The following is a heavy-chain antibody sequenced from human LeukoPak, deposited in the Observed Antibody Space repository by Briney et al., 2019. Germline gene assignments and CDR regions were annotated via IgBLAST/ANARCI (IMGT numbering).Heavy chain of an antibody. Sequence: SETLSLTCTVSGGSISSYYWSWIRQPARKGLEWIGRIYTSGSTNYTPSLKSRVTMSVDTPKNQCSLKLSSVPAADTAVYYCARSSAVAGTYGYWGQGTLVTVSS. D-gene: IGHD6-19*01. CDR3: ARSSAVAGTYGY. CDR2: IYTSGST. J-gene: IGHJ4*02. V-gene: IGHV4-4*07. CDR1: GGSISSYY.